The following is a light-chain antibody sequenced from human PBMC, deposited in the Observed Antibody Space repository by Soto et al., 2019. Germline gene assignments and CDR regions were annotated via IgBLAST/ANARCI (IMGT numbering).Light chain of an antibody. J-gene: IGKJ4*01. CDR3: QQYNKWPLT. Sequence: EIVMTQSPATLSVSPGKKATLSCRASQSVSNNLAWYQQKPGQAPRLFIYFASTRATGIPARFSGSGSGTEFTLTISSLQSEDFAVYYCQQYNKWPLTFGGGTKVETK. CDR2: FAS. CDR1: QSVSNN. V-gene: IGKV3-15*01.